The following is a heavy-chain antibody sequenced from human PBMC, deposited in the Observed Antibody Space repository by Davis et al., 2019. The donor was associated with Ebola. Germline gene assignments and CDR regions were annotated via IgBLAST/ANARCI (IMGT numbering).Heavy chain of an antibody. V-gene: IGHV3-23*01. CDR1: GFTFTNYA. CDR3: ARKTYFDY. CDR2: ISAGGNT. Sequence: GGSLRLSCAASGFTFTNYAMTWVRQAPGKGLEWLSLISAGGNTYYADSVKGRFTISRDNSKNTLYLQMNSLRAEDTAVYYCARKTYFDYWGQGTLVTVSS. J-gene: IGHJ4*02.